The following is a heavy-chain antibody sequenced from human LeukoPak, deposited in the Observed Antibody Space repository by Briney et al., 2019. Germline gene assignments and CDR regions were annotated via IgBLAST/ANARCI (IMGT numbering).Heavy chain of an antibody. CDR3: ARGAKLPPFDYYYMDV. CDR2: TIPIFGTA. V-gene: IGHV1-69*13. CDR1: GGTFSSYA. J-gene: IGHJ6*03. D-gene: IGHD2-15*01. Sequence: GASVKVSCKASGGTFSSYAISWVRQAPGQGLEWMGGTIPIFGTANYAQKFQGRVTITADESTSTAYMELSSLRSEDTAAYYCARGAKLPPFDYYYMDVWGKGTTVTVSS.